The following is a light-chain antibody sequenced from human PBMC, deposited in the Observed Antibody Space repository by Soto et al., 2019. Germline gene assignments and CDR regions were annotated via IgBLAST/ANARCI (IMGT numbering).Light chain of an antibody. J-gene: IGKJ1*01. CDR1: QSVISSD. CDR3: QQYGSSPQT. Sequence: EIVLPQSPGTLSLSPGERATLSCRASQSVISSDLAWYQQKPGQTPRLLIYGASNRPTGIQDRFSGSRSGTYFTLTLSGLEPEDCAVYYFQQYGSSPQTFGQGTKVEIK. CDR2: GAS. V-gene: IGKV3-20*01.